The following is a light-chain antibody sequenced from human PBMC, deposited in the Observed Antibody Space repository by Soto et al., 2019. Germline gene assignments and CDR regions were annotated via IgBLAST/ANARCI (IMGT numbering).Light chain of an antibody. Sequence: QSVLTQPASVSGSPGQSITISCTGTSSDVGRYNLVSWYQQHPGKAPKLIIYEGSKRPSGVSNRFSGSKSGNTASLTISGLQAEDEADYYCCSYARGTTVVFGGGTKLTVL. V-gene: IGLV2-23*01. CDR3: CSYARGTTVV. CDR2: EGS. CDR1: SSDVGRYNL. J-gene: IGLJ2*01.